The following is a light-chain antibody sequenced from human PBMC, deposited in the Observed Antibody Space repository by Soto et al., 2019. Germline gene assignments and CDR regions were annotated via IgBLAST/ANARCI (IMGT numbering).Light chain of an antibody. CDR2: GTS. J-gene: IGKJ4*01. Sequence: IVMSQSPATLSVSPGERATLSCRASQSVGRSLAWYQHKPGQAPRLLIYGTSARATGIPATFSGSGSGTEFTLTISSLQSEDFAIYYCQQYDNWPSVTFGGGTKVDIK. CDR1: QSVGRS. V-gene: IGKV3-15*01. CDR3: QQYDNWPSVT.